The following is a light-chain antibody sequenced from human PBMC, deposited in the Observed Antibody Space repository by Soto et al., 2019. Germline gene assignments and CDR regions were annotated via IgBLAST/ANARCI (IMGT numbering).Light chain of an antibody. CDR2: DAS. CDR3: QQRSNWPCT. CDR1: QSVSSY. J-gene: IGKJ1*01. V-gene: IGKV3-11*01. Sequence: EIVLTQSPATLSLSPGERATLSCRASQSVSSYLAWYQQKPGQAPRLLIYDASNRATGIPARFRGSGSGTDFTLTISSLEPGDFAVYYCQQRSNWPCTFGQGTKVEIK.